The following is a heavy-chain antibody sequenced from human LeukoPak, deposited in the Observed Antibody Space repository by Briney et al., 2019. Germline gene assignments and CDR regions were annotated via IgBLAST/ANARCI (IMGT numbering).Heavy chain of an antibody. J-gene: IGHJ4*02. Sequence: PGGSLRLSCTTSKFTFGDYAMSWVRQAPGKGLEWVGFIRSKAYGGTTEYAASVKGRFTISRDDSKNTLYLQMNSLRAEDTAVYYCARGLWFGESYYFDYWGQGTLVTVSS. V-gene: IGHV3-49*04. CDR2: IRSKAYGGTT. CDR3: ARGLWFGESYYFDY. CDR1: KFTFGDYA. D-gene: IGHD3-10*01.